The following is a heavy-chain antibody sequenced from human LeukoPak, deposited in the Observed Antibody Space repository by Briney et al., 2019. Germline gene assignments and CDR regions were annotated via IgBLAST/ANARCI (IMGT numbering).Heavy chain of an antibody. CDR3: ARYYSSGWYGMSNGFDP. D-gene: IGHD6-19*01. J-gene: IGHJ5*02. V-gene: IGHV5-51*01. CDR1: GFHFTSYW. Sequence: GESLQISCKGFGFHFTSYWIGWVRQVPGKGLEWMGIIYPGDSDTRYSPSFQGQVTISADKSISTPYLQWSSLKASDTAMYYCARYYSSGWYGMSNGFDPWGQGTLVAVSS. CDR2: IYPGDSDT.